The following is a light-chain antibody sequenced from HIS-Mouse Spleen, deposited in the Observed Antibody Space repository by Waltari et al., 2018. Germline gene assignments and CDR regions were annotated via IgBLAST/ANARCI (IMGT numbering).Light chain of an antibody. CDR2: EVS. Sequence: QSALTQPASVSGSPGQSITISCTGPSSDVGGYNYVSWYHQHPGKAPKLMIYEVSNRPSGVSNRFSGSKSGNTASLTISGLQAEDEADYYCSSYTSSSTPYVFGTGTKVTVL. J-gene: IGLJ1*01. CDR3: SSYTSSSTPYV. V-gene: IGLV2-14*01. CDR1: SSDVGGYNY.